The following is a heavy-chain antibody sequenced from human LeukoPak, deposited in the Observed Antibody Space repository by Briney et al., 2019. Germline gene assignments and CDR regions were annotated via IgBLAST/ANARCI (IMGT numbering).Heavy chain of an antibody. CDR2: ISGSGGRT. CDR1: GFSFSTYW. CDR3: AKDLLAATIDYYFDY. J-gene: IGHJ4*02. D-gene: IGHD5-12*01. V-gene: IGHV3-23*01. Sequence: GGSLRLSCAASGFSFSTYWMSWVRQAPGKGLEWVSVISGSGGRTYYADSVKGRFTISRDNSKNTLYVQMNSLRAEDTAVYYCAKDLLAATIDYYFDYWGQGTLVTVSS.